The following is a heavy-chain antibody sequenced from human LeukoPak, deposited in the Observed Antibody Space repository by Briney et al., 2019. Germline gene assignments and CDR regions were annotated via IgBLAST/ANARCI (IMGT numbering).Heavy chain of an antibody. J-gene: IGHJ6*03. CDR2: IYTSGST. Sequence: PSQTLSLTCTVSGGSISSGSYYWSWIWQPAGKGLEWIGRIYTSGSTNYNPSLKSRVTISVDTSKNQFSLKLSSVTAADTAVYYCARSELWSSYYYYYMDVWGKGTTVTVSS. CDR1: GGSISSGSYY. D-gene: IGHD5-18*01. CDR3: ARSELWSSYYYYYMDV. V-gene: IGHV4-61*02.